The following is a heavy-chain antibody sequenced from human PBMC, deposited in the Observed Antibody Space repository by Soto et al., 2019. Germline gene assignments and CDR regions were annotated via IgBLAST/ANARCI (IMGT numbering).Heavy chain of an antibody. CDR2: IYYSGST. Sequence: SETLSLTCTVSGGSISSYYRSWIRQPPGKGLEWIGYIYYSGSTNYNPSLKSRVTISVDTSKNQFSLKLSSVTAADTAVYYCARVVYGDYSIVDYWGQGTLVTVSS. J-gene: IGHJ4*02. CDR1: GGSISSYY. D-gene: IGHD4-17*01. CDR3: ARVVYGDYSIVDY. V-gene: IGHV4-59*01.